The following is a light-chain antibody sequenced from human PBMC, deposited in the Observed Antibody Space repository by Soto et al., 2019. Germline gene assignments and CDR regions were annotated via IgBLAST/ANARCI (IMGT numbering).Light chain of an antibody. V-gene: IGLV1-40*01. CDR2: GNS. J-gene: IGLJ2*01. CDR3: QSYDSSLSGYVV. Sequence: QSALTQPPSVSGAPGQRVTISCTGSSSNIGAGYDVHWYQQLPGTAPKLLIYGNSNRPSGVPDRFSGSKSGTSASLAITGLQAEAEADYYCQSYDSSLSGYVVFGGGTKVTVL. CDR1: SSNIGAGYD.